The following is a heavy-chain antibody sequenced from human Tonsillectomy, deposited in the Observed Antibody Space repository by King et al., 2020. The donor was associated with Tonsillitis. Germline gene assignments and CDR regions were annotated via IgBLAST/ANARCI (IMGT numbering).Heavy chain of an antibody. J-gene: IGHJ4*02. CDR1: GGSFSDFH. CDR3: ARTPSTFDY. CDR2: IFHNGDT. Sequence: VQLQQWGAGLLKPSETLSLTCAVYGGSFSDFHWTWIRQPPGKGLEWIGEIFHNGDTDYHPSLKGRVTISIDTSKHQFSLRMTSVTAADTAVYYCARTPSTFDYWGRGTLVTVSS. D-gene: IGHD2-15*01. V-gene: IGHV4-34*12.